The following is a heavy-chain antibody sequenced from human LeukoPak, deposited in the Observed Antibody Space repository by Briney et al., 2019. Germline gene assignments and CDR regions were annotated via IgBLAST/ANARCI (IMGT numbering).Heavy chain of an antibody. CDR1: GYTFTSYD. D-gene: IGHD3-9*01. Sequence: ASVKVSCKASGYTFTSYDINWVRQAPGQGLEWMGWMNPNSGNTGYAQKFQGRGTMTRNTSISTAYMELSSLRSEDTAVYYCARGHYDILTEYYFDYWGQGTLVTVSS. CDR3: ARGHYDILTEYYFDY. CDR2: MNPNSGNT. J-gene: IGHJ4*02. V-gene: IGHV1-8*01.